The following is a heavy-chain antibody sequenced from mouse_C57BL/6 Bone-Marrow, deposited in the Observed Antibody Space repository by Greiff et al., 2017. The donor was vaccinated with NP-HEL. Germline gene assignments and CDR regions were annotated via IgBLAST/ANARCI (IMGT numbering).Heavy chain of an antibody. Sequence: EVKLVESGPGLVKPSQSLSLTCSVTGYSITSGYYWNWIRQFPGNKLEWMGYISYDGSNNYNPSLKNRISITRDTSKNQFFLKLNSVTTEDTATYYCARGGGITTVVNFDYWGQGTTLTVSS. CDR1: GYSITSGYY. J-gene: IGHJ2*01. V-gene: IGHV3-6*01. D-gene: IGHD1-1*01. CDR3: ARGGGITTVVNFDY. CDR2: ISYDGSN.